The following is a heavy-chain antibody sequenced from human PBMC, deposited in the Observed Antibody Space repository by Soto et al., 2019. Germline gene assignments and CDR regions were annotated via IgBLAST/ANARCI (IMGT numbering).Heavy chain of an antibody. J-gene: IGHJ4*02. D-gene: IGHD3-3*01. Sequence: GGSLRLSCAASGFTFTSYAMSWVRQAPGKGLEWVSAMSGNAENTYYADSVKGRFTVSRDSSKNMLYLYLNSLRAEDTAVYYCARHSLYGVVRNFDYWGQGTLVTVSS. CDR3: ARHSLYGVVRNFDY. V-gene: IGHV3-23*01. CDR1: GFTFTSYA. CDR2: MSGNAENT.